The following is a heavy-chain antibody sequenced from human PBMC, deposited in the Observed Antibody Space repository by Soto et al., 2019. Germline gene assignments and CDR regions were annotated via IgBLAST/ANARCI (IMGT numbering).Heavy chain of an antibody. J-gene: IGHJ4*02. Sequence: LRLSCAASRFTFSSYSMHWVRQAPGKGLEWVAVTSYDGSNLYYADSVKGRFTISRDNNKNTLYLQMNSLRPEDTAVYYCARVYSGLDYGIDYWGQGTLVTVSS. CDR2: TSYDGSNL. CDR3: ARVYSGLDYGIDY. D-gene: IGHD3-16*01. CDR1: RFTFSSYS. V-gene: IGHV3-30-3*01.